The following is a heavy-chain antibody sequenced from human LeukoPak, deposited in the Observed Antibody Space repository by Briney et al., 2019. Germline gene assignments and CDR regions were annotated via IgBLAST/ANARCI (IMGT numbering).Heavy chain of an antibody. J-gene: IGHJ4*02. CDR3: ARENSSPFDY. CDR2: IKHDGSEK. D-gene: IGHD2/OR15-2a*01. Sequence: GGSLRLSCAASGFTFSSYWMSWVRQAPGRGLEWVANIKHDGSEKYYVDSVKGRFTISRDNAKNSLYLRMNSLRAEDTAVYYCARENSSPFDYWGQGTLVTVSS. CDR1: GFTFSSYW. V-gene: IGHV3-7*01.